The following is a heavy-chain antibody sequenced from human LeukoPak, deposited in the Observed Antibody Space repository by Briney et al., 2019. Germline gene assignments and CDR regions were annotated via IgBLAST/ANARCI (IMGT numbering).Heavy chain of an antibody. D-gene: IGHD4-23*01. Sequence: KASETLSLTCTVSGGSISSYYWSWIRQPPGKGLEWIGYIYYSGSTNYNPSLKSRVTISVDTSKNQFSLKLSSVTAADTAVYYCARRIGRWYHDAFDIWGQGTMVTVSS. J-gene: IGHJ3*02. V-gene: IGHV4-59*01. CDR3: ARRIGRWYHDAFDI. CDR2: IYYSGST. CDR1: GGSISSYY.